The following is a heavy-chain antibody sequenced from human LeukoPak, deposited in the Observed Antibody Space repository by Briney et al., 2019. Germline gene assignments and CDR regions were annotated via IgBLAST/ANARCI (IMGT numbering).Heavy chain of an antibody. D-gene: IGHD3-10*01. Sequence: SETLSLTCTVSGGSISSSSYYWGWIRQPSGKGLEWIGSIYSSGSTYYNPSLKSRVTISVDTSKNQFSLKLSSVTAADTAVYYCARVLDYYGSGSYRVYFDYWGQGTLVTVSS. CDR2: IYSSGST. CDR3: ARVLDYYGSGSYRVYFDY. J-gene: IGHJ4*02. CDR1: GGSISSSSYY. V-gene: IGHV4-39*07.